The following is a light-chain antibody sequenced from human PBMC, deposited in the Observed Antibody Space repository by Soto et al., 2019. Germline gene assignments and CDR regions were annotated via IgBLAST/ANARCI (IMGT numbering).Light chain of an antibody. V-gene: IGLV2-23*01. CDR1: SSGVEYYNL. CDR3: SSYAGAVV. Sequence: QSALTQPASVSGSPGQSITLSCTRTSSGVEYYNLVSWYQHHPGKAPKLIIYEGSQRPSGVSDRFSGSKSGNTASLTISGLQAEDEADYYCSSYAGAVVFGGGPKLTVL. J-gene: IGLJ2*01. CDR2: EGS.